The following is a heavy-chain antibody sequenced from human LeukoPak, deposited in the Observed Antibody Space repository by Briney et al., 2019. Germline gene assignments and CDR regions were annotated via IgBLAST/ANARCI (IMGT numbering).Heavy chain of an antibody. CDR3: AKGYDFWSGYPAY. CDR2: INSDGSST. D-gene: IGHD3-3*01. Sequence: GGSLRLSCAASGFTFSSYWMHWVRQAPGKGLVWVSRINSDGSSTSYADSVKGRFTISRDNAKNTLYLQMNSLRAEDTAVYYCAKGYDFWSGYPAYWGQGTLVTVSS. CDR1: GFTFSSYW. V-gene: IGHV3-74*01. J-gene: IGHJ4*02.